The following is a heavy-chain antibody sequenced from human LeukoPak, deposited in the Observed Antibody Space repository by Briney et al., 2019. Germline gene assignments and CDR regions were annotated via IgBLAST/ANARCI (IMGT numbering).Heavy chain of an antibody. D-gene: IGHD5-18*01. J-gene: IGHJ4*02. Sequence: KSSETLSLTCSVSGGSISSSSSDYYWGWVRQPPGKGLEWIGSISYSWTTYYNPSLKSRVTISADTSNNRFSLKLTSVTAADTAVYYCARHRHSHHYDYWGQGTLVTVSS. CDR1: GGSISSSSSDYY. CDR2: ISYSWTT. V-gene: IGHV4-39*01. CDR3: ARHRHSHHYDY.